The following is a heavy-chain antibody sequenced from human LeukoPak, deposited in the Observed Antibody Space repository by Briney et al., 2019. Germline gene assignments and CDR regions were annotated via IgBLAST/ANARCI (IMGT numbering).Heavy chain of an antibody. Sequence: GGSLRLSCATSGFTFSSIWMSWVRQAPGKGLEWVANIKHDGGETNYVDSVKGRFTISRDNAKNSLHLQMSSLRVEDTAVYYCAKNGGPHGMDVWGQGTTVTVSS. CDR2: IKHDGGET. D-gene: IGHD3-16*01. CDR1: GFTFSSIW. CDR3: AKNGGPHGMDV. J-gene: IGHJ6*02. V-gene: IGHV3-7*02.